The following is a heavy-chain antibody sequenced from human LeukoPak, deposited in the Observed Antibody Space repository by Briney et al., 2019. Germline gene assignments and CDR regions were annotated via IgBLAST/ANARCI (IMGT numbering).Heavy chain of an antibody. D-gene: IGHD5-24*01. Sequence: GGSLRLSCSVSGFKFADYDMSWLRQAPGKGLEWVGFIRNTVYGGTIRYAAAVKGRFTISRDDSKSIAYLQMNSLQSEDTAVYFCSRSTWRYTMDVWGQGTTVTVSS. CDR1: GFKFADYD. V-gene: IGHV3-49*03. J-gene: IGHJ6*02. CDR2: IRNTVYGGTI. CDR3: SRSTWRYTMDV.